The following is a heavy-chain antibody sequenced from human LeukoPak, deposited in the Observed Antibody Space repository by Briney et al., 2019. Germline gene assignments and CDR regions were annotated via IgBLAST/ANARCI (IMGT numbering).Heavy chain of an antibody. Sequence: SGGSLRLSCAASGFTFSSYSMNWVRQAPGKGLEWVSSISSSSSYIYYADSVKGRFTISRDNAKNSLYLQMNSLRAEDTAVYYCAREDGGYPDYWGQGTLVTVSS. D-gene: IGHD5-12*01. CDR1: GFTFSSYS. V-gene: IGHV3-21*01. CDR3: AREDGGYPDY. J-gene: IGHJ4*02. CDR2: ISSSSSYI.